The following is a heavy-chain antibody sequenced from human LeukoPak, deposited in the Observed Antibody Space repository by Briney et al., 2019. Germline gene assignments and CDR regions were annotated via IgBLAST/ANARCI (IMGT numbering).Heavy chain of an antibody. Sequence: GSLRLSCAASGFTFSSYAMSWIRQPPGKGLEWIGEINHSGGTNFNPSLKSRAILSVDTSKNQFSLKLSSVTAADTAVYYCAREEGGYDYWYFDLWGRGTLVTVSS. CDR3: AREEGGYDYWYFDL. CDR2: INHSGGT. D-gene: IGHD5-12*01. CDR1: GFTFSSYA. J-gene: IGHJ2*01. V-gene: IGHV4-34*01.